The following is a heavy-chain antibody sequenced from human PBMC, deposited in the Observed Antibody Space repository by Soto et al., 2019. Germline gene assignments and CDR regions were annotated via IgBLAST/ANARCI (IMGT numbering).Heavy chain of an antibody. D-gene: IGHD3-3*01. Sequence: ASVKVSCKASGYTFTGYYMHWVRQAPGQGLEWMGWINPNSGGTNYAQKFQGWVTMTRDTSISTAYMELSRLRSDDTAVYYCARDSITIFGVVTRPLYYYGMDVWGQGTTVTVSS. J-gene: IGHJ6*02. V-gene: IGHV1-2*04. CDR1: GYTFTGYY. CDR2: INPNSGGT. CDR3: ARDSITIFGVVTRPLYYYGMDV.